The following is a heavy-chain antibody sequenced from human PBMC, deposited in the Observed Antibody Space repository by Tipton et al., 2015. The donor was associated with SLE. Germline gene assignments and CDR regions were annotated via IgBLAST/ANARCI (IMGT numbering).Heavy chain of an antibody. CDR3: ARQYLPGSGPSFDS. Sequence: SLRLSCAASGFTFSNYAMHWVRQAPGKGLEWVAVISYDGSNKYYADSVKGRFTISRDNSKNTLYLQMNSLRAEDTAVYYCARQYLPGSGPSFDSWGQGTLVTVSS. CDR1: GFTFSNYA. D-gene: IGHD2/OR15-2a*01. V-gene: IGHV3-30*04. CDR2: ISYDGSNK. J-gene: IGHJ4*02.